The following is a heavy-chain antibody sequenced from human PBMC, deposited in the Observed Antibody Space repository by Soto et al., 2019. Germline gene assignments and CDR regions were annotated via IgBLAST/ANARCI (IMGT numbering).Heavy chain of an antibody. Sequence: GESMKISSTGSGYNFANYWNGWVRQMPGEGLELMGVIYPGDSDVRYSQSFQGQVIISADKSISTAYLQWRTHKASDTAIYYCARVGAADVPHNGMDVWGQGTTVTVSS. CDR3: ARVGAADVPHNGMDV. CDR2: IYPGDSDV. V-gene: IGHV5-51*01. D-gene: IGHD2-15*01. J-gene: IGHJ6*02. CDR1: GYNFANYW.